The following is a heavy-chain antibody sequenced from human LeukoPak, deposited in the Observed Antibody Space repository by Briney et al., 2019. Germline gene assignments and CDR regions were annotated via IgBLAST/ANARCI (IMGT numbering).Heavy chain of an antibody. CDR1: GGSISSYY. CDR3: ARLSSGWYFSGDY. Sequence: SETLSLTCTVSGGSISSYYWSWIRQPPGKGLEWIGYIYYSGSTNYNPSLKSRVTISVDTSKNQFSLKLSSVTAADTAVYYCARLSSGWYFSGDYWGQGTLVTVSS. V-gene: IGHV4-59*01. J-gene: IGHJ4*02. D-gene: IGHD6-19*01. CDR2: IYYSGST.